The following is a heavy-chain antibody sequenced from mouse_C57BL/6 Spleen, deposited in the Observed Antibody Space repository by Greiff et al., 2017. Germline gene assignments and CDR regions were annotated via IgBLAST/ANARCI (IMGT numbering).Heavy chain of an antibody. V-gene: IGHV1-59*01. D-gene: IGHD2-5*01. CDR3: ARGSESNYEWFAY. CDR1: GYTFTSYW. Sequence: VKLQQPGAELVRPGTSVKLSCKASGYTFTSYWMHWVKQRPGQGLEWIGVIDPSDSYTNYNQKFKGKATLTVDTSSSTAYMQLSSLTSEDSAVYYCARGSESNYEWFAYWGQGTLVTVSA. CDR2: IDPSDSYT. J-gene: IGHJ3*01.